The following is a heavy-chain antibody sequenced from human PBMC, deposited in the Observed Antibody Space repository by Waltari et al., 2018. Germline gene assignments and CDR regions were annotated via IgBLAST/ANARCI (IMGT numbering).Heavy chain of an antibody. CDR2: INAGNGYT. CDR3: ARSRADLIDVDYGMDV. Sequence: QAQLVQSGAAVKKPGAPVRVSCKASGYIFSNYAIHWVRQAPGQGLEWRGGINAGNGYTQYSQKFHGRVTITRDTSASTAYMEMGSLRSEDTAVFYCARSRADLIDVDYGMDVWGQGTTVTVSS. D-gene: IGHD3-10*02. J-gene: IGHJ6*02. CDR1: GYIFSNYA. V-gene: IGHV1-3*01.